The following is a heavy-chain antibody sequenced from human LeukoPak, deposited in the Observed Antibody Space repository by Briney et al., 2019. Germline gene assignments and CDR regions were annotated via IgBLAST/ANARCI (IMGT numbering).Heavy chain of an antibody. CDR2: IYCSGST. CDR3: ARDVMITFGGVHAFDI. CDR1: GGSFSGYY. V-gene: IGHV4-34*01. J-gene: IGHJ3*02. D-gene: IGHD3-16*01. Sequence: PSETLSLTCAVYGGSFSGYYWSWIRQPPGKGLEWIGSIYCSGSTYYNPSLKSRVTISVDTSKNQFSLKLSSVTAADTAVYYCARDVMITFGGVHAFDIWGQGTMVTVSS.